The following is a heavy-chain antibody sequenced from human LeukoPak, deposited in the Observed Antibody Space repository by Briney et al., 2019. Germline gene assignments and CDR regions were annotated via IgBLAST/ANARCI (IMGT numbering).Heavy chain of an antibody. D-gene: IGHD3-22*01. CDR1: GFTFSSYG. Sequence: GRSLRLSCAASGFTFSSYGMHWVRQAPGKGLKWVAVIWYDGSNKYYADSVKGRFTISRDNSKNTLYLQMNSLRAEDTAVYYCARDRHYYDSSGYYFVYWGQGTLVTVSS. CDR2: IWYDGSNK. CDR3: ARDRHYYDSSGYYFVY. J-gene: IGHJ4*02. V-gene: IGHV3-33*01.